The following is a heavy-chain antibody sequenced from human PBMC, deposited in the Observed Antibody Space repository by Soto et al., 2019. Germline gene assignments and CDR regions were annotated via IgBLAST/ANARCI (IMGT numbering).Heavy chain of an antibody. CDR1: GYTFTSYA. V-gene: IGHV1-3*01. CDR2: INAGNGNT. J-gene: IGHJ3*02. CDR3: AITSGYSSGWYDYATPDAFDI. D-gene: IGHD6-19*01. Sequence: ASVKVSCKASGYTFTSYAMHWVRQAPGQRLEWMGWINAGNGNTKYSQKFQGRVTITRDTSASTAYMELSSLRSEDTAVYYCAITSGYSSGWYDYATPDAFDIWGQGTMVTVSS.